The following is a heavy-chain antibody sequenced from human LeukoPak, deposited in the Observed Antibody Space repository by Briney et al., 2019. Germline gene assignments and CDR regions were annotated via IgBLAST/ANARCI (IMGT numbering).Heavy chain of an antibody. D-gene: IGHD1-14*01. CDR1: GVTFTSYE. Sequence: PGGSLRLSCAASGVTFTSYEMSWVRQAPGKGLEWISYISSSGDTTYYADSVKGRFTIFRDNSKNSVYLQMSSLRAEDTATYYCARPDHWGRGTLVTVSS. CDR2: ISSSGDTT. V-gene: IGHV3-48*03. J-gene: IGHJ4*02. CDR3: ARPDH.